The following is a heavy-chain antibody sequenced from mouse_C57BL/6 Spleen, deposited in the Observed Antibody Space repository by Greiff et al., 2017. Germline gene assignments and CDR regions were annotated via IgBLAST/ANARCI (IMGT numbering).Heavy chain of an antibody. Sequence: VQLQQSGAELVMPGASVKLSCKASGYTFTSYWMHWVKQRPGQGLEWIGEIDPSDSYTNYNQKFKGKSTFTVDKSSSTAYMQLSSLTSEDSAVYYCARNYYGSSYAMDYWGQGTSVTVSS. CDR3: ARNYYGSSYAMDY. D-gene: IGHD1-1*01. CDR2: IDPSDSYT. J-gene: IGHJ4*01. CDR1: GYTFTSYW. V-gene: IGHV1-69*01.